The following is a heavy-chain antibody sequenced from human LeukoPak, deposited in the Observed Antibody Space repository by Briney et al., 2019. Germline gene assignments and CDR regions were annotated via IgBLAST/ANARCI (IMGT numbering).Heavy chain of an antibody. D-gene: IGHD2-21*02. CDR3: AREVVVTAINYYYYGMDV. CDR2: ISAYNGNT. V-gene: IGHV1-18*01. Sequence: GASVKVSCKASGYTFTSYGISWVRQAPGQGLEWMGWISAYNGNTNYAQKLQGRVTMTTDTSTSTAYMELRSLRSDDTAVYYCAREVVVTAINYYYYGMDVWGQGTTVTVSS. CDR1: GYTFTSYG. J-gene: IGHJ6*02.